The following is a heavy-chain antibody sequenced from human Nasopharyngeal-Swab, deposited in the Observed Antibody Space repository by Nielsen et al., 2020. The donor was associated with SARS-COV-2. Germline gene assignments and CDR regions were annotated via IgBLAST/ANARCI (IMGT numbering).Heavy chain of an antibody. Sequence: GGSLRLSCAASGFTFSSYWMSWVRQAPGKGLEWVANIKQDGSEKYYVDSVKGRFTISRDNGENSLYLQMNSLRAEDTAIYYCARDEAGTANSGFDYWGQGTLVTVSP. J-gene: IGHJ4*02. CDR2: IKQDGSEK. D-gene: IGHD1-1*01. CDR1: GFTFSSYW. V-gene: IGHV3-7*01. CDR3: ARDEAGTANSGFDY.